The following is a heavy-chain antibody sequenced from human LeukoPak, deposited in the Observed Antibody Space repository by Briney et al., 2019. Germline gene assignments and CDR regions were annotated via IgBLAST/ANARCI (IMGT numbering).Heavy chain of an antibody. V-gene: IGHV3-33*01. CDR2: IWYDGSNK. CDR1: GFTFSSYG. J-gene: IGHJ4*02. CDR3: ARDAEDYGGNSGAFDY. D-gene: IGHD4-23*01. Sequence: GGSLRLSCAASGFTFSSYGMHWVRQASGKGLEWVAVIWYDGSNKYYADSVKGRFTISRDNSKNTLYLQMNSLRAEDTAVYYCARDAEDYGGNSGAFDYWGQGTLVTVSS.